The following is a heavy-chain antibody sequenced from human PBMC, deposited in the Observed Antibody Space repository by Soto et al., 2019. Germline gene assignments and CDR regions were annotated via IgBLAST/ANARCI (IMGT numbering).Heavy chain of an antibody. CDR1: GFTFSSYG. CDR3: ARDRGLLDYYYYGMDV. V-gene: IGHV3-33*01. Sequence: QVQLVESGGGVVQPWRSLRLSCAASGFTFSSYGMHWVRQAPGKGLEWVAVIWYDGSNKYYADSVKGRFTISRDNSKNTLYLQMNSLRAEDTAVYYCARDRGLLDYYYYGMDVWGQGTTVTVSS. J-gene: IGHJ6*02. CDR2: IWYDGSNK. D-gene: IGHD3-10*01.